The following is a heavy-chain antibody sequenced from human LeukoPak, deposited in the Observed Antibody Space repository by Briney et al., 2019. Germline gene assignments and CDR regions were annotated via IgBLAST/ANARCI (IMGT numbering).Heavy chain of an antibody. V-gene: IGHV1-2*02. D-gene: IGHD2-21*01. CDR3: ARADRLHGGPYLIGP. Sequence: ASVKVSCKTSGYSFTDYYMHWVRQAPGQGLEWMGWINPNSGGTSAAQKFQGRVTMTRDTSITTVYVEVSWLTSDDTAIYYCARADRLHGGPYLIGPWGQGTLVTVSS. J-gene: IGHJ5*02. CDR1: GYSFTDYY. CDR2: INPNSGGT.